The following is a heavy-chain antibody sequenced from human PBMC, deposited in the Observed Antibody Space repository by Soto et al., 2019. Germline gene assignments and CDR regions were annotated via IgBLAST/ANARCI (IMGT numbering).Heavy chain of an antibody. CDR1: GYTFSSYT. D-gene: IGHD2-2*01. J-gene: IGHJ4*02. CDR2: ISTYNGNT. Sequence: QIHLVQSGAEVKKPGASVTVSCKASGYTFSSYTFTWVRQAPGQGLEWMGCISTYNGNTNYAQRLQGRVTLTTDTSTSTAYMELRSLISDDTAVYYCARHMTAPDQLLVLPAAFDYCGQGTLVTVSS. CDR3: ARHMTAPDQLLVLPAAFDY. V-gene: IGHV1-18*04.